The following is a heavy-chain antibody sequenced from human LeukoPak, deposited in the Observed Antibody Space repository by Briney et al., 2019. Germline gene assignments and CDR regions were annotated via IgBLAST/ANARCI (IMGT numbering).Heavy chain of an antibody. CDR3: ARGTELKRFDT. D-gene: IGHD1-1*01. Sequence: ASVKVSCTASGGTFSSYSISWVRQAPGQGLEWMGGIIPIFGTANYAQKFQGRVTITTDESTSTAYMELSSLRSEDTAVYYCARGTELKRFDTCGQGDLVSVSS. J-gene: IGHJ4*02. CDR1: GGTFSSYS. V-gene: IGHV1-69*05. CDR2: IIPIFGTA.